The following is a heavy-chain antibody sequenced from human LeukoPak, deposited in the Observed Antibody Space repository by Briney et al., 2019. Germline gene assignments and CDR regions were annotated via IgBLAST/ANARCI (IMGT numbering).Heavy chain of an antibody. CDR3: ARDHYSDYIVDY. J-gene: IGHJ4*02. D-gene: IGHD4-11*01. CDR2: ISSSSSTI. Sequence: GGSLRLSCAASGFTFSSYWMSWVRQAPGKGLEWLSYISSSSSTIYYADSVKGRFTISRDNAKNSLYLHVNSLRAEDTAVYYCARDHYSDYIVDYWGQGTLVTVSS. V-gene: IGHV3-48*04. CDR1: GFTFSSYW.